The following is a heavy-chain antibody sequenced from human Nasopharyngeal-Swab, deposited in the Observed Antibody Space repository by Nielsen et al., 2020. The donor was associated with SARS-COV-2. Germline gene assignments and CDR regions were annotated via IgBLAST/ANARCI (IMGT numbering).Heavy chain of an antibody. Sequence: GESLKISCAASGFTFSSYSMNWVRQAPGKGLEWVSSISSSSSYIYDADSVKGRFTISRDNAKNSLYLQMNSLRAEDTAVYYCARESPDPYGEGRYGMDVWGQGTTVTVSS. CDR1: GFTFSSYS. CDR2: ISSSSSYI. CDR3: ARESPDPYGEGRYGMDV. V-gene: IGHV3-21*01. J-gene: IGHJ6*02. D-gene: IGHD3-10*01.